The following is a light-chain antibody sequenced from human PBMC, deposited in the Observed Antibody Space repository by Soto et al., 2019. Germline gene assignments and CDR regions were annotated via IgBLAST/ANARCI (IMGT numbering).Light chain of an antibody. CDR2: DVS. CDR1: SSDVGGYNY. CDR3: SSYTSSSTLVV. V-gene: IGLV2-14*01. J-gene: IGLJ2*01. Sequence: QSALTQPASVSGSPGQSITISCTGTSSDVGGYNYVSWYQQHPDKAPKLMIYDVSNRPSGVSNRFSGSKSGNTASLTISGLQDEDEADYYCSSYTSSSTLVVFGGGTKVTVL.